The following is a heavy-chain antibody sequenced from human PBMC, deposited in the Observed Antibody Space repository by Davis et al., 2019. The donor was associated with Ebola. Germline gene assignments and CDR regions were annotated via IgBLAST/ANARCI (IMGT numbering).Heavy chain of an antibody. D-gene: IGHD1-20*01. Sequence: GESLKISCKDSENSFTSYWIGWVRQMPGKGLEWMGIIYTGDSDTRYSPYFRGQVTISADKSTRTAYLQWGSLKASDTAMYYCASLRRTITGMDDGFDLWGQGTMVTVSS. CDR1: ENSFTSYW. J-gene: IGHJ3*01. V-gene: IGHV5-51*01. CDR2: IYTGDSDT. CDR3: ASLRRTITGMDDGFDL.